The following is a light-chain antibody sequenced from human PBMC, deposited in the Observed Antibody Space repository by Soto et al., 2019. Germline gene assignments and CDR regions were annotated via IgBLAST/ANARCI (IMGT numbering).Light chain of an antibody. V-gene: IGKV1-5*03. Sequence: DIHMTQSPSTLSASVGDRVTITCRASQSISSWLAWYQQKPGKAPKLLIYKASSLESGVPSRFSGSGSGTEFTLTISSLQPDDSATYYCQQYNSYSWTFGQGTKVEIE. CDR2: KAS. CDR3: QQYNSYSWT. CDR1: QSISSW. J-gene: IGKJ1*01.